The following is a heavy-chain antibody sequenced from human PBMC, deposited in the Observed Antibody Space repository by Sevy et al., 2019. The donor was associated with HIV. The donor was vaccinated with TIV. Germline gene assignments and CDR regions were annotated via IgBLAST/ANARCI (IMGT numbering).Heavy chain of an antibody. V-gene: IGHV3-7*01. D-gene: IGHD3-10*01. Sequence: GGSLRLSCAASGFTFSTYWMTWVRQAPGKGLEWVANINQDGSKKNYLDSMKGRFTISRDNAKNPLYVQMNSLGAEDTAVYYCARVGIFEGSESHFRFIDYWGQGILVTVSS. J-gene: IGHJ4*02. CDR3: ARVGIFEGSESHFRFIDY. CDR2: INQDGSKK. CDR1: GFTFSTYW.